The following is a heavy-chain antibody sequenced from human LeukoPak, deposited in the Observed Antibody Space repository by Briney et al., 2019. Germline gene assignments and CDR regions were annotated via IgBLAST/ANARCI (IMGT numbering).Heavy chain of an antibody. CDR3: VRDNGDYTVYNYMDV. CDR1: TFTFSSYN. Sequence: GGSLRLSCAPSTFTFSSYNMNWVRQAPGKGLEWVSSISSRGTYIYYRASVKGRFTIYRDNAENSLYLQINSLRVEDTAIYYCVRDNGDYTVYNYMDVWGKGTTVTVSS. V-gene: IGHV3-21*01. J-gene: IGHJ6*03. D-gene: IGHD4-17*01. CDR2: ISSRGTYI.